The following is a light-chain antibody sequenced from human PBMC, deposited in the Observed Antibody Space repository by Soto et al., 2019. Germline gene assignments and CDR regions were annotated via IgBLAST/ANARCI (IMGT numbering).Light chain of an antibody. V-gene: IGKV3-15*01. Sequence: EIAMTQSPASLSVSRGEGATFSSRASQSVGSRVAWSQQKPGQPPRLLIHDASTRATGVPARFSGSGSGTHFTLTITCLQSEDFAVYYCQQYLDWRTFGQGTKLEIK. CDR2: DAS. J-gene: IGKJ2*02. CDR1: QSVGSR. CDR3: QQYLDWRT.